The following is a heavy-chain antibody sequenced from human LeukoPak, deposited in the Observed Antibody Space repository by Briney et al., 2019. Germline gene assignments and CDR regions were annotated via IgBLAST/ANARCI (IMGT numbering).Heavy chain of an antibody. CDR2: ISAYNGNT. CDR1: GYTFTSYG. Sequence: ASVKVSCKASGYTFTSYGISWVRQAPGQGLEWMGWISAYNGNTNYAQKFQGRVTITADKSTSTAYMELSSLRSEDTAVYYCAGNRVARVYWGQGTLVTVSS. V-gene: IGHV1-18*01. J-gene: IGHJ4*02. CDR3: AGNRVARVY. D-gene: IGHD5-12*01.